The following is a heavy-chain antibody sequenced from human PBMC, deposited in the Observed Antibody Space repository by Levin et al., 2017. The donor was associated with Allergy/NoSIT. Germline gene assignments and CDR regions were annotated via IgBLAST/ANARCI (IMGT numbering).Heavy chain of an antibody. J-gene: IGHJ5*02. CDR2: INHSGST. CDR1: GGSFSGYY. V-gene: IGHV4-34*01. Sequence: SETLSLTCAVYGGSFSGYYWSWIRQPPGKGLEWIGEINHSGSTNYNPSLKSRVTISVDTSKNQFSLKLSSVTAADTAVYYCASGTAMVRESPIWFDPWGQGTLVTVSS. D-gene: IGHD3-10*01. CDR3: ASGTAMVRESPIWFDP.